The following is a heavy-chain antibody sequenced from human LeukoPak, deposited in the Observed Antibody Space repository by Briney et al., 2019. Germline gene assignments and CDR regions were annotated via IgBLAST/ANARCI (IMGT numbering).Heavy chain of an antibody. J-gene: IGHJ4*02. D-gene: IGHD3-3*01. CDR2: IYYSGTT. V-gene: IGHV4-39*01. Sequence: SETLSLTCTVSGGTISSSSYYWGWIRQPPGKGLEWIGSIYYSGTTYYNPSLKSRATISVDTSKSQFSLRLTSVTAADTAVYYCARHVRFLEWLSSYYFDYWGQGTLVTLSS. CDR1: GGTISSSSYY. CDR3: ARHVRFLEWLSSYYFDY.